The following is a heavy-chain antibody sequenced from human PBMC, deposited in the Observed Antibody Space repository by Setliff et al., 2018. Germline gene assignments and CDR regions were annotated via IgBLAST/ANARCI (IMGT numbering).Heavy chain of an antibody. CDR3: ASGSRTRGVNYY. Sequence: PGGSLRLSCAASGITFSTFSMNWVRQAPGKGPEWVSYISTSGSTIYYADSVKGRFTISRDNAKNSLYLQMNSLRAEDTAVYYCASGSRTRGVNYYWGQGTLVTVSS. D-gene: IGHD3-10*01. J-gene: IGHJ4*02. CDR2: ISTSGSTI. V-gene: IGHV3-48*04. CDR1: GITFSTFS.